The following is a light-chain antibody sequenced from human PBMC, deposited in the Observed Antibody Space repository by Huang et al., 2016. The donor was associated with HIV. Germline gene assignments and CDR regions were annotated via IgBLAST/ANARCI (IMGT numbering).Light chain of an antibody. CDR1: QNITKS. V-gene: IGKV1-39*01. CDR3: QHSFSVPRT. Sequence: DIQMTQSPPSLSASVGDRVTFTCRADQNITKSLNRYQQKPGKAPKLLIYTLSTLESGVPSRFSGSGSGSRFTLNIGNLQPEDFATYYCQHSFSVPRTFG. J-gene: IGKJ1*01. CDR2: TLS.